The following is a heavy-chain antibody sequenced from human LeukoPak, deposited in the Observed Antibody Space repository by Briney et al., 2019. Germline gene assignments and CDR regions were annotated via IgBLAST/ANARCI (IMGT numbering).Heavy chain of an antibody. V-gene: IGHV4-59*08. CDR2: IYYSGST. CDR3: ARGSSDAFDI. Sequence: SETLSLTCTVSGGSISSYYWSWIRQPPGKGLEWIGYIYYSGSTNYNPSLESRVTISVDTSKNQFSLKLSSVTAADTAVYYCARGSSDAFDIWGQGTMVTVSS. D-gene: IGHD3-10*01. J-gene: IGHJ3*02. CDR1: GGSISSYY.